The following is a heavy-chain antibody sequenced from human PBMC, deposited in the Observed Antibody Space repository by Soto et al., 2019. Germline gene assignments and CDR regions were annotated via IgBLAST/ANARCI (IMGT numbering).Heavy chain of an antibody. CDR2: ISSSGSTI. CDR1: GFTFSSYE. D-gene: IGHD6-13*01. V-gene: IGHV3-48*03. J-gene: IGHJ5*02. CDR3: AREQGIAAVNWFDP. Sequence: GGSLRLSCAASGFTFSSYEMNWVRQAPGEGLEWVSYISSSGSTIYYADSVKGRFTISRDNAKNSLYLQMNSLRAEDTAVYYCAREQGIAAVNWFDPWGQGTLVTVSS.